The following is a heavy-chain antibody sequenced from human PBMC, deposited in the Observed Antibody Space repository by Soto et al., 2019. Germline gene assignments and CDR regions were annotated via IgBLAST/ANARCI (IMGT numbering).Heavy chain of an antibody. D-gene: IGHD2-2*01. J-gene: IGHJ6*02. CDR3: ARGSYASNVFIMDV. CDR1: GYTFTTYF. Sequence: ASVKVSCKTSGYTFTTYFMHWVRQAPGQGFEWLGRINPTGGDTVYAQKLQGRVSVTKDTSTSTVYIELGSLTSKDTAVYYCARGSYASNVFIMDVWGQGTAVTVSS. V-gene: IGHV1-46*01. CDR2: INPTGGDT.